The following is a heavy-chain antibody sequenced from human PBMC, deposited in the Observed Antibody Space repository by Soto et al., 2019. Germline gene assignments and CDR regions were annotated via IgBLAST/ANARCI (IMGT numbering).Heavy chain of an antibody. CDR3: ARGPDASYYGSGSYSDY. CDR2: IYSGGST. V-gene: IGHV3-53*01. CDR1: GFTVSSNY. Sequence: LRLSCAASGFTVSSNYMSWVRQAPGKGLEWVSVIYSGGSTYYADSVKGRFTISRDNSKNTLYLQMNSLRAEDTAVYYCARGPDASYYGSGSYSDYWGQGTLVTVSS. D-gene: IGHD3-10*01. J-gene: IGHJ4*02.